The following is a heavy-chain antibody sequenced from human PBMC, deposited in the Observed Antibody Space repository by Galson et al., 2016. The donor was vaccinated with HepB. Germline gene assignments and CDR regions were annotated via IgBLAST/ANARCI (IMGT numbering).Heavy chain of an antibody. J-gene: IGHJ4*02. CDR2: ISYDGNKQ. D-gene: IGHD3-10*01. V-gene: IGHV3-30*04. Sequence: SLRLSCAASGFSFKRYAMHWVRQAPGKGLEWVASISYDGNKQNYADSVKGRFTISKDKSNNTVYLQMSSLTPEDTAIYYCATDESPHGGAYYLEYWGQGILVTVSS. CDR3: ATDESPHGGAYYLEY. CDR1: GFSFKRYA.